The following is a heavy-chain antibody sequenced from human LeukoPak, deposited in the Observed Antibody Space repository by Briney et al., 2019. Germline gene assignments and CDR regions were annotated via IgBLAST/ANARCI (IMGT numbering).Heavy chain of an antibody. Sequence: GGSLRLSCAASGFTFGSYAMSWVRQAPGKGLEWVSSISDNGGSTYSADSVKGRFTISRDNSKNTLYLQMNSLRAEDTAVYYCAREFGLITSHWGQGTLVTVSS. CDR2: ISDNGGST. CDR1: GFTFGSYA. J-gene: IGHJ1*01. V-gene: IGHV3-23*01. D-gene: IGHD3/OR15-3a*01. CDR3: AREFGLITSH.